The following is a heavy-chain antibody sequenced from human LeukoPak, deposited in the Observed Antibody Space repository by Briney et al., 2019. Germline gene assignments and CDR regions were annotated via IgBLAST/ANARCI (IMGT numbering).Heavy chain of an antibody. V-gene: IGHV4-59*01. Sequence: SETLSLTCTVSGGSISSYYWSWIRQPPGKGLEWIGYIYYSGSTNYNPSLKSRVTISVDTSKNQFSLKLSSVTAADTAVYYCARGLRGTGTMSWFDPWGQGTLVTVSS. CDR3: ARGLRGTGTMSWFDP. CDR2: IYYSGST. J-gene: IGHJ5*02. CDR1: GGSISSYY. D-gene: IGHD1-1*01.